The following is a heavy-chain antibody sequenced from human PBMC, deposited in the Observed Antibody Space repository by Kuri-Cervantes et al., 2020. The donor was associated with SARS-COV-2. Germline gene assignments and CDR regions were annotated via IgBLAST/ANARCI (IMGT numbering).Heavy chain of an antibody. CDR2: IRSKANSYAT. V-gene: IGHV3-73*01. CDR1: GFTFSGSA. Sequence: GGSLRLSCAASGFTFSGSAMHWVRQASGKGLEWVGRIRSKANSYATAYAASVKGRFTISRDDSKNTAYLQMNSLGGDDTAVYYCARDMSKGQWLERGWFDPWGQGTLVTVSS. CDR3: ARDMSKGQWLERGWFDP. D-gene: IGHD6-19*01. J-gene: IGHJ5*02.